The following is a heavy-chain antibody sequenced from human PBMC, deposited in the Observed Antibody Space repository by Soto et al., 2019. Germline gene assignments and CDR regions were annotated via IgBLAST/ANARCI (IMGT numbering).Heavy chain of an antibody. CDR2: SNPNSGGT. D-gene: IGHD2-2*01. CDR3: AKSLLSCSRPSCYPYYYGMDV. CDR1: GYTFTGYY. V-gene: IGHV1-2*02. Sequence: GASVKVSCKASGYTFTGYYMHWVLQAPGQGLEWMGWSNPNSGGTNYAQKFQGRVTMTRDNSKNTLYLQMNSLRAEDTAVYYCAKSLLSCSRPSCYPYYYGMDVWGQGPTVTFS. J-gene: IGHJ6*02.